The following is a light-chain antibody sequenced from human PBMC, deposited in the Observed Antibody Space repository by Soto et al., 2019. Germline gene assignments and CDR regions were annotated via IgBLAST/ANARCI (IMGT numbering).Light chain of an antibody. V-gene: IGLV2-14*01. CDR3: SSFTSTNSVYV. J-gene: IGLJ1*01. Sequence: QSALTQPASVSGSPGQSITISCTGTSNDVGGYNYVSWYQQHPGKAPKLMIYEVTSRPSGVSNRFSGSKSGNTASLTISGLQAEDEADYYCSSFTSTNSVYVFGIGTKLT. CDR2: EVT. CDR1: SNDVGGYNY.